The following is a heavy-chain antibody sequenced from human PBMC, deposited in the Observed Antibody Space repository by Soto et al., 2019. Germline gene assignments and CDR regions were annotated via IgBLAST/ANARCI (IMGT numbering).Heavy chain of an antibody. V-gene: IGHV3-21*06. Sequence: EVQLVESGGGLVKPGGSLRLSCAASGFTFSSYSMNWVRQAPGKGLEWVSSISSSSSYIYYADSVKGRFTISRDNAKNSWYLQINRLGAEDTVVYYCARDLPSLEFCSGGSCWGYFHYGGKGTLVTPS. D-gene: IGHD2-15*01. CDR1: GFTFSSYS. J-gene: IGHJ4*02. CDR3: ARDLPSLEFCSGGSCWGYFHY. CDR2: ISSSSSYI.